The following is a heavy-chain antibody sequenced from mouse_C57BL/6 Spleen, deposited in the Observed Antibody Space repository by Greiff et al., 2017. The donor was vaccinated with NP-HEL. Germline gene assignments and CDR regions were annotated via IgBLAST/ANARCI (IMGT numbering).Heavy chain of an antibody. V-gene: IGHV1-85*01. D-gene: IGHD3-2*02. J-gene: IGHJ2*01. CDR1: GYTFTSYD. CDR3: ARGGSSGVNYFDY. Sequence: VQLQQSGPELVKPGASVKLSCKASGYTFTSYDINWVKQRPGQGLEWIGWIYPRDGSTKYNEKFKGKATLTVDTSSSTAYMELHSLTSEDSAVYFCARGGSSGVNYFDYWGQGTTLTVSS. CDR2: IYPRDGST.